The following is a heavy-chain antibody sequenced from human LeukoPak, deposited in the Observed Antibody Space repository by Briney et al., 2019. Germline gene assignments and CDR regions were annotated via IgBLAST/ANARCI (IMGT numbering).Heavy chain of an antibody. CDR1: GGSINSSSYY. CDR2: IHTSGST. V-gene: IGHV4-61*02. D-gene: IGHD6-19*01. Sequence: SETLSLTCTVSGGSINSSSYYWSWIRQPAGKGLEWIGRIHTSGSTNYNPSLKSRVTISIDTSKNQFSLKLSSVTAADTAVYYCARDSSGLDYWGQGTLVTVSS. J-gene: IGHJ4*02. CDR3: ARDSSGLDY.